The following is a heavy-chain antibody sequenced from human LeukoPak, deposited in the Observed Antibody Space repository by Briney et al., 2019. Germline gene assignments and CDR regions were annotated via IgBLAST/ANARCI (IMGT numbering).Heavy chain of an antibody. CDR3: ARRPWGGLDV. CDR1: GHSISNYY. D-gene: IGHD1-26*01. Sequence: PSDTLSLTCTLSGHSISNYYWHWIRQPPGKGLEWIGYIYNSGSTNYNPSLKSRVTISVDTSKNQFSLNVSYVTAADTAVYFCARRPWGGLDVWGQGTTVTVSS. CDR2: IYNSGST. J-gene: IGHJ6*02. V-gene: IGHV4-59*07.